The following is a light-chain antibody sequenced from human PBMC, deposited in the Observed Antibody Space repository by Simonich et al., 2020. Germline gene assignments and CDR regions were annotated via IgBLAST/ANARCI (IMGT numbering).Light chain of an antibody. CDR2: EDN. J-gene: IGLJ3*02. CDR3: QSYDSSNSWV. CDR1: SGSIASNY. V-gene: IGLV6-57*03. Sequence: NFMLTQPHSVSESPGKTVTISCTRSSGSIASNYVQWYEQRPGSAPPTVIYEDNLRPSVVPDRFSGSLDSSSTSASLTISGLKTEDEADYYCQSYDSSNSWVFGGGTKLTVL.